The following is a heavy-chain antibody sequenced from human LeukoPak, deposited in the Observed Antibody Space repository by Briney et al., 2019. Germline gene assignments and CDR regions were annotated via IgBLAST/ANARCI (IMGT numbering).Heavy chain of an antibody. D-gene: IGHD2-2*01. CDR1: GGSISSYY. CDR3: ARDPGVVDHNWFDP. Sequence: SETLSLTCTVSGGSISSYYWSWIRQPPGKGLEWIACISYSGSTKYNPSLKSRVTISVDTSKNQFSLNLSSVTAADTAVYYCARDPGVVDHNWFDPWGQGTLVTVSS. V-gene: IGHV4-59*01. CDR2: ISYSGST. J-gene: IGHJ5*02.